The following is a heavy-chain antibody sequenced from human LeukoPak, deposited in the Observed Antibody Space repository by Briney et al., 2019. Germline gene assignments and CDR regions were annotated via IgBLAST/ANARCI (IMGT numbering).Heavy chain of an antibody. J-gene: IGHJ4*02. CDR2: IYYRGTT. CDR1: GGSISSFY. D-gene: IGHD1-26*01. Sequence: PETLSLTCTVSGGSISSFYWSWIRQPPGKGLEWIGYIYYRGTTNYNPSLKSRVTISVDTSKNQFSLKLSSVTAADTAVYYCARQGGSYDRDTFDYWGQGTLVTVSS. V-gene: IGHV4-59*08. CDR3: ARQGGSYDRDTFDY.